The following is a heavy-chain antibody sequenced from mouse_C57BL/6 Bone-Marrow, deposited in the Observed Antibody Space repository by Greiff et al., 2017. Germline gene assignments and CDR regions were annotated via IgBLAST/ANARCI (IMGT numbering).Heavy chain of an antibody. V-gene: IGHV1-81*01. D-gene: IGHD2-4*01. CDR2: LYPRGGNT. J-gene: IGHJ3*01. Sequence: QVQLQQSGAELARPGASVKLSCKASGYTFTSSGISWVKQRTVQGLEWIGELYPRGGNTYYNEKFKGKATLTADKSSSTAYMELRSLTSESSAVYVCASYDYDGAYGGQGTLVTVSA. CDR3: ASYDYDGAY. CDR1: GYTFTSSG.